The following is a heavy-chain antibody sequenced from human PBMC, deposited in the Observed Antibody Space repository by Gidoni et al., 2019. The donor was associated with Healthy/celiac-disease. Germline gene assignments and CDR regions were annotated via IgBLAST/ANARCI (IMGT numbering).Heavy chain of an antibody. CDR2: INHSGST. J-gene: IGHJ4*02. CDR3: ASSVEMATITGY. CDR1: GGSFSGYY. D-gene: IGHD5-12*01. V-gene: IGHV4-34*01. Sequence: QVQLQQWGAGLLKPSETLSLTCAVYGGSFSGYYWSWIRQPPGKGLAWIGEINHSGSTNYNPSLKSRVTISVDTSKNQFSLKLSSVTAADTAVYYCASSVEMATITGYWGQGTLVTVSS.